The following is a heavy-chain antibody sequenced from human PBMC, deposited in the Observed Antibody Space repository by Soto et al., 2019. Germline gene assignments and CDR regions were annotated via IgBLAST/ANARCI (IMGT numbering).Heavy chain of an antibody. D-gene: IGHD5-12*01. V-gene: IGHV3-23*01. J-gene: IGHJ4*02. CDR3: AKRPVVATTASFDY. CDR1: EFTFSRYA. CDR2: ISGSGGST. Sequence: EVQLLESGGGLVQPGGSLRLSCADSEFTFSRYAMSWVRHAPGKGLEWVSAISGSGGSTYYADSVKGRFTISRDNSKNTLYLQMNSLRAEDTALYYCAKRPVVATTASFDYWGQGTLVTVSS.